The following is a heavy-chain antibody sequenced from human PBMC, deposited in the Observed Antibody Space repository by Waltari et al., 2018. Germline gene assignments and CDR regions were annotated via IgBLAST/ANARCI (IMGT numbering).Heavy chain of an antibody. D-gene: IGHD1-26*01. Sequence: VQLVQSGAEVKKPGSSEQVSCEDSGGPFSSYAHSWVRQAPGQGLEWMGGIIPILGKAKYAQKFQGRVTITADKSTSTAYMELSSLRSEDTAVYYCAMGDYWGQGTLVTVSS. V-gene: IGHV1-69*10. J-gene: IGHJ4*02. CDR1: GGPFSSYA. CDR2: IIPILGKA. CDR3: AMGDY.